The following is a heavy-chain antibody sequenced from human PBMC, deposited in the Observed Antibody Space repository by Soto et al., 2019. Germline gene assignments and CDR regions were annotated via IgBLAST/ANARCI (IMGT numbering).Heavy chain of an antibody. V-gene: IGHV3-48*01. J-gene: IGHJ5*02. CDR3: ARDLYYYDSSGYYQNKELYNWFDP. Sequence: GGSLRLSCAASGFTFSSYSMNWVRQAPGKGLEWVSYISSSSSTIYYADSVKGRFTISRDNAKNSLYLQMNSLRAEDTAVYYCARDLYYYDSSGYYQNKELYNWFDPWGQGT. D-gene: IGHD3-22*01. CDR2: ISSSSSTI. CDR1: GFTFSSYS.